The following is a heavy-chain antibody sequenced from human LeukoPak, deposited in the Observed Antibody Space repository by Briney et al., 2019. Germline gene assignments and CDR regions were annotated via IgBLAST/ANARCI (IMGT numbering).Heavy chain of an antibody. J-gene: IGHJ3*02. D-gene: IGHD2-2*02. V-gene: IGHV4-4*07. CDR3: ARDLVVVPAATPPTLGAFDI. CDR2: IYTSGST. CDR1: GGSISSYY. Sequence: SETLSLTCTVSGGSISSYYWSWIRQPAGKGLEWIGRIYTSGSTNYNPTLKSRVTMSVDTSKNQFSLKLSSVTAADTAVYYCARDLVVVPAATPPTLGAFDIWGQGTMVTVSS.